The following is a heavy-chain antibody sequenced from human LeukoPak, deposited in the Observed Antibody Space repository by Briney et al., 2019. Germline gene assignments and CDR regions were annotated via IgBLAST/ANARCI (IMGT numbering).Heavy chain of an antibody. J-gene: IGHJ3*02. CDR1: GGSISSYY. CDR3: ARNHLNYDSSGYLAFDI. CDR2: IYYSGST. D-gene: IGHD3-22*01. V-gene: IGHV4-59*01. Sequence: PSETLSLTCTVSGGSISSYYWSWIRQPPGKGLEWIGYIYYSGSTNYNPSLKSRVTISVDTSKNQFSLKLSSVTAADTAVYYCARNHLNYDSSGYLAFDIWGQGTMVTVSS.